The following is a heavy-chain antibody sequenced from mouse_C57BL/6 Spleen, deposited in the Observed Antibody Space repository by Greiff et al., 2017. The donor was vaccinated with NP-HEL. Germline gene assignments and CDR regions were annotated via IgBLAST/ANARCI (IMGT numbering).Heavy chain of an antibody. V-gene: IGHV3-6*01. CDR1: GYSITSGYY. D-gene: IGHD1-1*02. J-gene: IGHJ2*01. Sequence: EVQLVESGPGLVKPSQSLSLTCSVTGYSITSGYYWNWIRQFPGNKLEWMGYISYDGSNNYNPSLKNRISITRDTSKNQFFLKLNSVTTEDTATYYCAREDPHYGRFDYWGQGTTLTVSS. CDR3: AREDPHYGRFDY. CDR2: ISYDGSN.